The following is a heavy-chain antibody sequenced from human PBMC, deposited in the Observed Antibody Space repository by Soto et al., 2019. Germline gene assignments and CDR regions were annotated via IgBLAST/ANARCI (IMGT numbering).Heavy chain of an antibody. CDR1: GSRFSNYV. V-gene: IGHV1-69*06. D-gene: IGHD1-20*01. CDR3: GIKIRENNAGNNGLISLRY. CDR2: IIPIFNTT. J-gene: IGHJ4*02. Sequence: QVQLVQSGAEVKTPGSSLKVSCTVSGSRFSNYVISWVRQSPGHGLEWLGRIIPIFNTTQYAQRFQGRVTLTADKFTYTASLELSSLKSADTAVYYCGIKIRENNAGNNGLISLRYRCQGSLSTGSS.